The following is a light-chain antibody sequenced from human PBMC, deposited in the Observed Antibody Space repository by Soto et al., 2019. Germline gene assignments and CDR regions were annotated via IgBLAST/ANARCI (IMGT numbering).Light chain of an antibody. Sequence: EIVLTQSPATLSLSPGERATLSCRASQSVGTNFAWYQQKPGQAPGLLIYEASIRATGIPARFSGSGSGTDSTLTISSLEPEDFAVYYCQQHSNWPLTFGGGTKVEI. CDR2: EAS. CDR3: QQHSNWPLT. CDR1: QSVGTN. J-gene: IGKJ4*01. V-gene: IGKV3-11*01.